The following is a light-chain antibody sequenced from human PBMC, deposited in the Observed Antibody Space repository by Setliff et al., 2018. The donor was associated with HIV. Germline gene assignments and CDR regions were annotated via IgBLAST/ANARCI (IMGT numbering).Light chain of an antibody. V-gene: IGLV2-14*03. CDR1: SSDVGGYNY. J-gene: IGLJ1*01. CDR2: AVS. CDR3: SSYASRTPLYV. Sequence: QSALTQPASVSGSPGQSITISCTATSSDVGGYNYVSWYQQHPGKAPKLMISAVSNRPSGVSNRFSGSKSGNTASLTISGLQAEDEADYYYSSYASRTPLYVFGTGTKVTVL.